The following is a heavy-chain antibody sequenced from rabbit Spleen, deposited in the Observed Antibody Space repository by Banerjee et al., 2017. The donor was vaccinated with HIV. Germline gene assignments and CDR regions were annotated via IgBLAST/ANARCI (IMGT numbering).Heavy chain of an antibody. CDR2: IDGGSGSRR. CDR3: GRERAGDGIYRL. J-gene: IGHJ4*01. D-gene: IGHD1-1*01. V-gene: IGHV1S45*01. CDR1: GFDLSSSYW. Sequence: QEQLEESEGDLVQPEGSLTLTCTASGFDLSSSYWVSWVRQAPGKGLEWIACIDGGSGSRRWYANWAKGRFTISKTSSTTVTLQMTSLTAADTATYFCGRERAGDGIYRLWGPGTLVTVS.